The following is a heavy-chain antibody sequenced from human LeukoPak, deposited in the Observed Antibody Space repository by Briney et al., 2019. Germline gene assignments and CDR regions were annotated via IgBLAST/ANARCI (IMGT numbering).Heavy chain of an antibody. CDR3: ARDAEYCCGDC. D-gene: IGHD2-15*01. CDR2: IIPIFGTA. J-gene: IGHJ4*02. CDR1: GGTFSSYA. Sequence: GASVKVSCKASGGTFSSYAISWVRQAPGQGLEWMGGIIPIFGTANYAQKFQGRVTITADKSTSTAYMELSSLRSEDTAVYYCARDAEYCCGDCWGQGTLVTVSS. V-gene: IGHV1-69*06.